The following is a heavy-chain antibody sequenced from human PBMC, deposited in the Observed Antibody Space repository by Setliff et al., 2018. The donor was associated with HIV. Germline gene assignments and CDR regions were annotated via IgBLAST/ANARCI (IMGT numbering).Heavy chain of an antibody. CDR3: ARPTGTYLDY. V-gene: IGHV4-34*01. CDR1: GGSFSGYY. CDR2: INHSGST. D-gene: IGHD1-1*01. J-gene: IGHJ4*02. Sequence: SETLSLTCAVYGGSFSGYYWSWIRQPPGKGLEWIGEINHSGSTSYNPSLKSRVTISVDTSKNKFSLKLSSVSAADTAVYYCARPTGTYLDYWGQGTLVTVSS.